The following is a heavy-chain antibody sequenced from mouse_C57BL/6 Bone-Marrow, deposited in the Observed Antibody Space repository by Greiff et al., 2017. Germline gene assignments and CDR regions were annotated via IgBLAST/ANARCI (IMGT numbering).Heavy chain of an antibody. D-gene: IGHD2-1*01. J-gene: IGHJ2*01. CDR2: IDSANGNT. V-gene: IGHV14-3*01. CDR1: GLNIKNTY. CDR3: ALIYYGFDY. Sequence: EVQLQQSVAELVRPGASVELSFTASGLNIKNTYMHRVKQRPEQGLEGIGRIDSANGNTKYAPKFQGTHTITADTSTTTAYLQLSSLTAEDTAIYYCALIYYGFDYWGQGTTLTVSS.